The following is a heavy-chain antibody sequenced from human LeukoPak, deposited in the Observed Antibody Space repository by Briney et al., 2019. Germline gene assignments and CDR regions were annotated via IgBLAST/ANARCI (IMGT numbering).Heavy chain of an antibody. CDR3: AKGTVGAKY. J-gene: IGHJ4*02. D-gene: IGHD1-26*01. CDR1: GFTLTSDS. CDR2: ISSGATTT. Sequence: GGSLRLSCAASGFTLTSDSMNWVRQAPGKGLEWISYISSGATTTYYADSVKGRFTISRDNAGNSLYLQINSLRVDDTADYYCAKGTVGAKYWGQGTLVIVSS. V-gene: IGHV3-48*04.